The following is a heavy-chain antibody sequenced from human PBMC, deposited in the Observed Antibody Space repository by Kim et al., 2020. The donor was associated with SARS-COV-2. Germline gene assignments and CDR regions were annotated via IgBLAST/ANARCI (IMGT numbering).Heavy chain of an antibody. V-gene: IGHV3-21*01. CDR3: AREQLVDTAMLRGY. CDR1: GFTFSSYS. D-gene: IGHD5-18*01. J-gene: IGHJ4*02. Sequence: GGSLRLSCAASGFTFSSYSMNWVRQAPGKGLEWVSSISSSSSYIYYADSVKGRFTISRDNAKNSLYLQMNSLRAEDTAVYYCAREQLVDTAMLRGYWGQGTLVTVSS. CDR2: ISSSSSYI.